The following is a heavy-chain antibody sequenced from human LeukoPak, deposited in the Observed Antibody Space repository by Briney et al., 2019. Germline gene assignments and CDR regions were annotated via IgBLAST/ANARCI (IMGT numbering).Heavy chain of an antibody. CDR2: ISGGSGST. V-gene: IGHV3-23*01. D-gene: IGHD3-22*01. J-gene: IGHJ4*02. CDR3: AKHRFESGGYHSTD. CDR1: GFTFSSYG. Sequence: QPGGSLRLSCAASGFTFSSYGMHWVRQAPGKGLAWVSTISGGSGSTYCADSVKGRFTISRDNSKNTLYLQMNSLRDEDTAVYYCAKHRFESGGYHSTDWGQGTLVTVSS.